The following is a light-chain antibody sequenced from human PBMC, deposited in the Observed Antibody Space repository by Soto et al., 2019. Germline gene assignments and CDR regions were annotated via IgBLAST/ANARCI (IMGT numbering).Light chain of an antibody. Sequence: EILMTQSTATLSVSPGARATLSCRASQSVSSYLAWYQQMPGQAPRLLIYDASTRATGIPDRFSGSGSGTDFTLTISRLEPEDFAVYYCQHYKTFGQGTKVDIK. CDR1: QSVSSY. CDR3: QHYKT. J-gene: IGKJ1*01. V-gene: IGKV3D-15*01. CDR2: DAS.